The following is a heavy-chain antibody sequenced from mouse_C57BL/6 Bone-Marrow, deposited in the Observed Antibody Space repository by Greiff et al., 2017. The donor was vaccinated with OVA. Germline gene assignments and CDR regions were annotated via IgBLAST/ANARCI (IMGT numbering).Heavy chain of an antibody. D-gene: IGHD2-4*01. Sequence: DVKLVESGGGLVQSGRSLRLSCATSGFTFSDFYMEWVRQAPGKGLEWIAASRNKANDYTTEYSASVKGRFIVSRDTSQSILYLQMNALRAEDTAIYYCARVYDYEGYYAMDYWGQGTSVTVSS. CDR1: GFTFSDFY. CDR3: ARVYDYEGYYAMDY. J-gene: IGHJ4*01. V-gene: IGHV7-1*01. CDR2: SRNKANDYTT.